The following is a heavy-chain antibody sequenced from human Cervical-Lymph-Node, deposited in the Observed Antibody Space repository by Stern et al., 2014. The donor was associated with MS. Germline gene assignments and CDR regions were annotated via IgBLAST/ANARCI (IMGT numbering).Heavy chain of an antibody. CDR2: IYYSGSN. Sequence: QVQLQESGPGLVKPSQTLSLTCTVSGGSISSGGYYWSWIRQHPGKGLEWIGYIYYSGSNYYNPSLKSRVTISVDTSKNQFSLKLSSVTAADTAVYYCARVSYDFWSGYYVFDYWGQGTLVTVSS. CDR1: GGSISSGGYY. CDR3: ARVSYDFWSGYYVFDY. D-gene: IGHD3-3*01. J-gene: IGHJ4*02. V-gene: IGHV4-31*03.